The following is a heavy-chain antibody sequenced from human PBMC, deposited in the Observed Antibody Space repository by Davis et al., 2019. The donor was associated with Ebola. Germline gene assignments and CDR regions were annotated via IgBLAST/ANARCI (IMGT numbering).Heavy chain of an antibody. CDR3: AGEGIQLWPDDYYYYGMDV. J-gene: IGHJ6*02. CDR1: GFTFSSYW. D-gene: IGHD5-18*01. CDR2: INSDGSST. Sequence: HTGGSLRLSCAASGFTFSSYWMHWVRQAPGKGLVWVSRINSDGSSTRYADSVKGRFTISRDNAKNTLYLQMNSLRAEDTAVYYCAGEGIQLWPDDYYYYGMDVWGQGTTVTVSS. V-gene: IGHV3-74*01.